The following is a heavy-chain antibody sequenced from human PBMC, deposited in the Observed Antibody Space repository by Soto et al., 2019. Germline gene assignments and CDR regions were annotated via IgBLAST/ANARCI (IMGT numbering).Heavy chain of an antibody. V-gene: IGHV1-18*01. CDR3: AREYCTSASCYGSDY. CDR1: GYSFTTYG. CDR2: ISADSVNT. D-gene: IGHD2-8*01. J-gene: IGHJ4*02. Sequence: GASVKVSCKAGGYSFTTYGISWVRQAPGEGLEWMGWISADSVNTKSAQKFQDRLTMTTDTSTSTAYMELGSLRSDDTAIYYCAREYCTSASCYGSDYWGQGTLVTVSS.